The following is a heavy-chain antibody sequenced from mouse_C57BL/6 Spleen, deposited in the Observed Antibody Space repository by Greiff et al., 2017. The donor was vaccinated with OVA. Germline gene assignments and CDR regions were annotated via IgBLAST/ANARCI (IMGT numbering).Heavy chain of an antibody. CDR2: ISSGGSYT. CDR3: ARDYKDY. D-gene: IGHD2-12*01. Sequence: EVQVVESGGDLVKPGGSLKLSCAASGFTFSSYGMSWVRQTPDKRLEWVATISSGGSYTYYPDSVKGRFTISRDNAKNTLYLQMSSLKSEDTAMYYCARDYKDYWGQGTTLTVSS. V-gene: IGHV5-6*01. J-gene: IGHJ2*01. CDR1: GFTFSSYG.